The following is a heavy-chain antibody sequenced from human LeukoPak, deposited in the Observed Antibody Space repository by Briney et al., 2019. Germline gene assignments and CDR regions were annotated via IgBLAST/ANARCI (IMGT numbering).Heavy chain of an antibody. J-gene: IGHJ3*02. Sequence: ASVKVSCKVSGYTLTELSMHWVRHAPGKGLEWMGGFDPEDGETINAQKFQGRVTMTEDTSTDTAYMELSSLRSEDTAVYYCATEGRRYDSSGHAFDIWGQGTMVTVSS. V-gene: IGHV1-24*01. CDR2: FDPEDGET. D-gene: IGHD3-22*01. CDR1: GYTLTELS. CDR3: ATEGRRYDSSGHAFDI.